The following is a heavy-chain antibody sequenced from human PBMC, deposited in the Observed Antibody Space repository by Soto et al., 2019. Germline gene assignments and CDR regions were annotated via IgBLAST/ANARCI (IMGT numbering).Heavy chain of an antibody. J-gene: IGHJ4*02. CDR1: GGTFSSYT. Sequence: ASVKVSCKASGGTFSSYTISWVRQAPGQGLEWMGRIIPILGIANYAQKFQGRVTITADKSTSTAYMELSSLRSEDTAVYYCARGTAMAQYFDYWGQGTLVTVSS. CDR3: ARGTAMAQYFDY. D-gene: IGHD5-18*01. CDR2: IIPILGIA. V-gene: IGHV1-69*02.